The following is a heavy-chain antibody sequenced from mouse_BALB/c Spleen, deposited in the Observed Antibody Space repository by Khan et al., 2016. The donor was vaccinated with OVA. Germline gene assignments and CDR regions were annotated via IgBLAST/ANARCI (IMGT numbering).Heavy chain of an antibody. CDR2: INPDTGKT. Sequence: QMQLEESGAELAKPGASVKMSCKASGYTFINYWIVWVQQRPGQGLEWIGYINPDTGKTEYNQNLKDKATLTANKSSTTAYMQLSSLTSEDSAVYYGSRRGLRWDFDYWGQGTTLTVSS. J-gene: IGHJ2*01. D-gene: IGHD1-1*01. V-gene: IGHV1-7*01. CDR3: SRRGLRWDFDY. CDR1: GYTFINYW.